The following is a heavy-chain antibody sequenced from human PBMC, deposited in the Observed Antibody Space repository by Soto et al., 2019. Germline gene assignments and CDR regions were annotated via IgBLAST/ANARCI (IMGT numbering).Heavy chain of an antibody. D-gene: IGHD3-3*01. V-gene: IGHV5-51*01. J-gene: IGHJ3*02. CDR2: IYPGDSDT. CDR3: ARHGAAYYDFWSGYHNAFDI. Sequence: RESLQISCKGSGYSFTSYWIGWVRQMPGKGLEWMGIIYPGDSDTRYSPSFQGQVTISADKSISTAYLQWSSLKASDTAMYYCARHGAAYYDFWSGYHNAFDIWGQGTMVTVSS. CDR1: GYSFTSYW.